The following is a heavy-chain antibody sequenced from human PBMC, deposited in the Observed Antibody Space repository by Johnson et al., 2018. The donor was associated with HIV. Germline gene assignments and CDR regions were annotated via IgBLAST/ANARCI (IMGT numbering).Heavy chain of an antibody. CDR3: ARSDVDIVATILFDI. J-gene: IGHJ3*02. Sequence: VQLVESGGGLVQPGGSLRLSCVASGFMFSDYWMTWVRQAPGKGLEWVANIKQDGSEKYYLDSVKGRFTISRDNSKNTLYLQMGSLRVEDMAVYYCARSDVDIVATILFDIWGQGTMVTVSS. CDR2: IKQDGSEK. V-gene: IGHV3-7*02. CDR1: GFMFSDYW. D-gene: IGHD5-12*01.